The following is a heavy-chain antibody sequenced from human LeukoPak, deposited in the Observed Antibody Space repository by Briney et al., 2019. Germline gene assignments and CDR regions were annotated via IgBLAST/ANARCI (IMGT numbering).Heavy chain of an antibody. CDR3: ARDYERIIMVRGVPLSPQTVFDP. CDR2: INPNSGGT. Sequence: PWASVKVSCKTSGYTFTDYYIHWVRQAPGQGPEWMGWINPNSGGTNYAQNLQGRVTMTRDTSISTAYMELSRLRSDDTAVYYCARDYERIIMVRGVPLSPQTVFDPWGQGTLVTVSS. CDR1: GYTFTDYY. V-gene: IGHV1-2*02. J-gene: IGHJ5*02. D-gene: IGHD3-10*01.